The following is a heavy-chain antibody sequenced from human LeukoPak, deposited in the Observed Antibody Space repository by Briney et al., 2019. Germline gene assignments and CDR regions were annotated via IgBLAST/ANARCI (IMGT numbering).Heavy chain of an antibody. D-gene: IGHD4-17*01. V-gene: IGHV3-74*01. CDR1: GFTFSSYW. CDR3: ASAGSTTLTRWFDH. Sequence: GGSLRLTCAVSGFTFSSYWMHWVRQAPGKGLLWVARISKDGSSTSYADSVKGRFTISRDNAKNTLYLQMNSLRDEDTAVYYCASAGSTTLTRWFDHWGQGSLVTVSS. J-gene: IGHJ5*02. CDR2: ISKDGSST.